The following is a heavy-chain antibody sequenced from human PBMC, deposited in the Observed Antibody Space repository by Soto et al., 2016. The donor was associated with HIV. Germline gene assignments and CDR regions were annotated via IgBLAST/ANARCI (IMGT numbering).Heavy chain of an antibody. CDR3: ARGTYYYGSGSPFHLDY. CDR2: IWYDGSNK. CDR1: EFTFNTYG. D-gene: IGHD3-10*01. Sequence: QVQLVESGGGVVQPGRSLRLSCAASEFTFNTYGMHWVRQAPGKGLEWVAVIWYDGSNKYYADSVKGRFTISRDNSKNTLYLQMNSLRAEDTAVYYCARGTYYYGSGSPFHLDYWGQGSLVTVSS. V-gene: IGHV3-33*01. J-gene: IGHJ4*02.